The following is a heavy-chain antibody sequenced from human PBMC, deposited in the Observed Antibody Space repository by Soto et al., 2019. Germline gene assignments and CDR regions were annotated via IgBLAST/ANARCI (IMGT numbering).Heavy chain of an antibody. Sequence: PGGSLRLSCAASGFTFSNYAMSWVRQAPGKGLEWVSSISGGGGSTYYADSVKGRFTISRDNSKNTLFLQMNSLRADDTAVYYCAKEAEYSSGWYFDYWGQGTLVTVSS. CDR1: GFTFSNYA. D-gene: IGHD6-19*01. V-gene: IGHV3-23*01. CDR2: ISGGGGST. CDR3: AKEAEYSSGWYFDY. J-gene: IGHJ4*02.